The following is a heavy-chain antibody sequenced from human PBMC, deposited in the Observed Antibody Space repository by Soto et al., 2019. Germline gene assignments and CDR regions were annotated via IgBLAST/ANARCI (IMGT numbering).Heavy chain of an antibody. D-gene: IGHD3-3*01. J-gene: IGHJ6*02. CDR3: ARFLDGDGAGYYYYYGMDV. CDR2: IWYDGSNK. V-gene: IGHV3-33*01. Sequence: QVQLVESGGGVVQPGRSLRLSCAASGFTFSSYGMHWVRQAPGKGLEWVAAIWYDGSNKYYADSVKGRFTISRDNSKNTVYLQMNSLRAEDTAVYYGARFLDGDGAGYYYYYGMDVWGQGTTVTVSS. CDR1: GFTFSSYG.